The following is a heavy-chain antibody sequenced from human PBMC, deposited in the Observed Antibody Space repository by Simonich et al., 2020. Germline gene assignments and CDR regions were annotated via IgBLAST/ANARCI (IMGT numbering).Heavy chain of an antibody. V-gene: IGHV1-8*03. CDR1: GYTFTSYD. D-gene: IGHD2-15*01. Sequence: QVQLVQSGAEVKKPGASVKVSCKASGYTFTSYDINWVRQATGQGLEGMGWMNPNSGNTGYAQKFQGRVPITRNTSISHAYLELGSLRSEDPAVYYWARGRGGMSRGYVDYWGQGTLVTVSS. CDR2: MNPNSGNT. CDR3: ARGRGGMSRGYVDY. J-gene: IGHJ4*02.